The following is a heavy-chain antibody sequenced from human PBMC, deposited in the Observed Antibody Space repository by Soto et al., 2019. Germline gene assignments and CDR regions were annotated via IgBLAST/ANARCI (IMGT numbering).Heavy chain of an antibody. V-gene: IGHV3-30*18. CDR3: AKDWQQWVHYYGMDV. Sequence: QVQLVESGGGVVQPGRSLRLSCAASGFTFSSYGMHWVRQAPGKGLEWVAVISYDGSNKYYADSVMGRFTISRDNSKNTLYLQMNSLRAEDTAVYYCAKDWQQWVHYYGMDVWGQGTTVTVSS. J-gene: IGHJ6*02. D-gene: IGHD6-19*01. CDR1: GFTFSSYG. CDR2: ISYDGSNK.